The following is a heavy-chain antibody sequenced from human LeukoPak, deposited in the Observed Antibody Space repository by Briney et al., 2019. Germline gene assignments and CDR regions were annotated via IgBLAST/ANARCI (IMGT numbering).Heavy chain of an antibody. V-gene: IGHV4-59*01. CDR2: IYYSGST. Sequence: SETLSLTCTVSGGSISSYYWSWIRQPPGKGLEWIGYIYYSGSTNYNPSLKSRVTISVDTSKNQFSLKLSSVTAADTAVYYCARDLGAYMAAAGTGWFDPWGQGTLVTVSS. CDR3: ARDLGAYMAAAGTGWFDP. J-gene: IGHJ5*02. CDR1: GGSISSYY. D-gene: IGHD6-13*01.